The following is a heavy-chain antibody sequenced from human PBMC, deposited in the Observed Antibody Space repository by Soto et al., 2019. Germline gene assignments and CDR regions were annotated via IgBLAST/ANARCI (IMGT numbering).Heavy chain of an antibody. CDR1: GGTFSSYA. CDR3: ARGGGADGGGERHYYYYYGMDV. CDR2: IIPIFGTA. V-gene: IGHV1-69*01. J-gene: IGHJ6*02. Sequence: QVQLVQSGAEVKKPGSSVKVSCKASGGTFSSYAISWVRQAPGQGLEWMGGIIPIFGTANYAQKFQGRVTMTGEEGTRTADREGSSGRCEDRGVYYCARGGGADGGGERHYYYYYGMDVWGQGTTVTVSS. D-gene: IGHD3-16*01.